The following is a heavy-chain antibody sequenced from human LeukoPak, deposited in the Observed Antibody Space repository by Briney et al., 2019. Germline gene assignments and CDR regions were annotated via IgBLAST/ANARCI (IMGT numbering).Heavy chain of an antibody. D-gene: IGHD3-9*01. J-gene: IGHJ3*02. Sequence: PSETLSLTCTVSGYSISSGYYWGWIRQPPGKGLEWIGSIYHSGSTYYNPSLKSRVTISVDTSKNQFSLKLSSVTAADTAVYYCARDLYYDILMGNHDAFDIWGQGTMVTVSS. CDR1: GYSISSGYY. V-gene: IGHV4-38-2*02. CDR2: IYHSGST. CDR3: ARDLYYDILMGNHDAFDI.